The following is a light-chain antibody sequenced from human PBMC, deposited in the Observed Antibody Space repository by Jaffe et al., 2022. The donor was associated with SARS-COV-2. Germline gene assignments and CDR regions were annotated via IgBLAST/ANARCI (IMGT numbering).Light chain of an antibody. J-gene: IGKJ1*01. V-gene: IGKV1-39*01. Sequence: DIQMTQFPSSLSASVGDRVTITCRASQSIRSYLNWYQQKPGKAPNLLIYDASSLQSGVPSRFSGSGSGTDFTLTISSLQPEDFATYYCQQSYDTPKTFGHGTKVEI. CDR1: QSIRSY. CDR3: QQSYDTPKT. CDR2: DAS.